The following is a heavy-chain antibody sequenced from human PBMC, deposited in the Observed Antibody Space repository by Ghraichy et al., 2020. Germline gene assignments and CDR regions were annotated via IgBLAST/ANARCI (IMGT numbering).Heavy chain of an antibody. CDR2: IKPDGSEK. CDR3: AREGLNAFWSGYYFDP. Sequence: GGSLRLSCAASGFTFSSHWMSWVREAPGKGLEWVANIKPDGSEKYYVDSVKGRFTISRDNAKNSLYLQMNSLRVEDTAVYYCAREGLNAFWSGYYFDPWGQGTLVTVSS. D-gene: IGHD3-3*01. V-gene: IGHV3-7*01. CDR1: GFTFSSHW. J-gene: IGHJ5*02.